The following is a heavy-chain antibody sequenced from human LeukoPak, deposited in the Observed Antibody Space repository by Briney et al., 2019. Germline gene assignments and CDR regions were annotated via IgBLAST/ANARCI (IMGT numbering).Heavy chain of an antibody. D-gene: IGHD1-26*01. CDR2: ISSDGDST. CDR1: GFMFSNYG. Sequence: PGGSLRLSCVVSGFMFSNYGMHWVRQAPGKGPEYISGISSDGDSTYYGNSVKGRFTISRDNFKNTLYLQMARLRAEDMGMYYCVRQYSGSYYEAFDYWGQGTLVTVSS. V-gene: IGHV3-64*01. CDR3: VRQYSGSYYEAFDY. J-gene: IGHJ4*02.